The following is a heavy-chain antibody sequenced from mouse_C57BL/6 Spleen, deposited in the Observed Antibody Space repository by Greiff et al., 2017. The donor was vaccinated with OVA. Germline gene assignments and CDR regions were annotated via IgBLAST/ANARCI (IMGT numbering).Heavy chain of an antibody. Sequence: VQLKESGPELVKPGASVKISCKASGYAFSSSWMNWVKQRPGKGLEWIGRIYPGDGVTNYNGKFKGKATLTADKSSSTAYMLLSSVTSEDSAVYFGARGEYDYAMDYWGQGTSVTVSS. CDR2: IYPGDGVT. CDR1: GYAFSSSW. J-gene: IGHJ4*01. V-gene: IGHV1-82*01. CDR3: ARGEYDYAMDY. D-gene: IGHD5-1*01.